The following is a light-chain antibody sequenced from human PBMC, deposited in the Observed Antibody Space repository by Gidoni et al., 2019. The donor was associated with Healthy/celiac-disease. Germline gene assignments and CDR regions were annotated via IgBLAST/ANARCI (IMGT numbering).Light chain of an antibody. CDR2: AAS. J-gene: IGKJ3*01. CDR1: QGISCY. Sequence: DLQFTKSPSFLSASVGDRVTITSGASQGISCYLAWSQQKPGKAPKLLIYAASTLHSGVPSRFSGSGSGTEFTLTISSLQPEDFATYYCQQHNSYPFTFGPGTKVDIK. V-gene: IGKV1-9*01. CDR3: QQHNSYPFT.